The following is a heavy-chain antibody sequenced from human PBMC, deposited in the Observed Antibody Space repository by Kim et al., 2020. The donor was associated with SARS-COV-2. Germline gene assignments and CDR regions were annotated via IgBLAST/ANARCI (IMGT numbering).Heavy chain of an antibody. V-gene: IGHV3-49*04. CDR1: GFTFGDYA. Sequence: GGSLRLSCTASGFTFGDYAMSWVRQAPGKGLEWVGFIRSKAYGGTTEYAASVKGRFTISRDDSKSIAYLQMNSLETEDTAVYYCTRDAPHYYGSGRHSYNWFDPWGQGTLVTVSS. J-gene: IGHJ5*02. CDR2: IRSKAYGGTT. D-gene: IGHD3-10*01. CDR3: TRDAPHYYGSGRHSYNWFDP.